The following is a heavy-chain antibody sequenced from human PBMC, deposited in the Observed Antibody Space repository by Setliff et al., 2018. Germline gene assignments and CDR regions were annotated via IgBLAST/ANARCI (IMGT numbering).Heavy chain of an antibody. V-gene: IGHV4-59*11. CDR3: ARDRSTVIRGVTSFFYYYVDV. D-gene: IGHD3-10*01. CDR2: IFYSDTA. Sequence: PSETLFLTCTVSGGSIGPHYWSWIRQAPGKGLEWIGHIFYSDTAKYNPSLEGRAAISVDSSKNQFSLKLRSVTAADTAVYYCARDRSTVIRGVTSFFYYYVDVWGGGTTVTVSS. J-gene: IGHJ6*03. CDR1: GGSIGPHY.